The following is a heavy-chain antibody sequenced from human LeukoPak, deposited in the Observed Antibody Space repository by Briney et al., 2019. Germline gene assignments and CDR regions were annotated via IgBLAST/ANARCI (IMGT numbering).Heavy chain of an antibody. CDR3: ASRLSGLRGKRFDY. CDR1: GGSISSYY. J-gene: IGHJ4*02. Sequence: PSETLSLTCTVSGGSISSYYWSWIRQTAGKGVERIGSIYYSGSTYYNPSLKSRLTISVDTSKNQFSLKLSSVTAADTAVYYCASRLSGLRGKRFDYWGQGTLVTVSS. V-gene: IGHV4-59*05. D-gene: IGHD3-16*02. CDR2: IYYSGST.